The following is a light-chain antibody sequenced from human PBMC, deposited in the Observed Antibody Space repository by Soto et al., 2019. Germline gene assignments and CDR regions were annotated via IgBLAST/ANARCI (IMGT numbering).Light chain of an antibody. CDR1: QSIGGF. V-gene: IGKV1-33*01. Sequence: DIQMTQSPSSLSVSVGDRVTITCRASQSIGGFLNWYQQKLGKAPKLLIYDASNLETGVPSRFSGSGSGTDFTFTISSLQPEDIATYYCQQYDNLPITFGQGTRLEIK. CDR3: QQYDNLPIT. J-gene: IGKJ5*01. CDR2: DAS.